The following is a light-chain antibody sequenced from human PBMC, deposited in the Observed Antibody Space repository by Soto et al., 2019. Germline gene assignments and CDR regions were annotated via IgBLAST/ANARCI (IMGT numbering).Light chain of an antibody. V-gene: IGKV4-1*01. CDR1: QSILYSSDNKNY. CDR2: WAS. J-gene: IGKJ2*01. Sequence: TQSPASLTVSLGERATINCKSSQSILYSSDNKNYLAWYQQKPGQPPKLIIYWASTRESGVPDRFSGSGSGTDFTLTISSLQAEDVAVYYCQQYYDTPYTFGQGTKLEIK. CDR3: QQYYDTPYT.